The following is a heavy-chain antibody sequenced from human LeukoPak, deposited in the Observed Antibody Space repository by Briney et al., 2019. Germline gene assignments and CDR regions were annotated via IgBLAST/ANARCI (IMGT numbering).Heavy chain of an antibody. D-gene: IGHD3-16*02. CDR3: ATSGFYVWGSYRYNSHQNFDY. Sequence: GGSLRLSCAASGFTFSDYYMSWIRQAPGKGLEWVSYISGSSSYTNYADSVKGRFTISRDNAKNSLYLQMHSLRAEDTAVYYCATSGFYVWGSYRYNSHQNFDYWGQGTLVTVSS. CDR2: ISGSSSYT. V-gene: IGHV3-11*03. CDR1: GFTFSDYY. J-gene: IGHJ4*02.